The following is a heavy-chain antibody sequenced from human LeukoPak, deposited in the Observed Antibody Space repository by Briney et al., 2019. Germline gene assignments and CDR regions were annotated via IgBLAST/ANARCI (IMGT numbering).Heavy chain of an antibody. J-gene: IGHJ4*02. CDR3: VRPSSGLTRRLDY. V-gene: IGHV5-51*01. CDR1: GYSFIGYN. CDR2: IYPGDSDA. D-gene: IGHD3-22*01. Sequence: GESPKISCEVSGYSFIGYNIGWVRQMPGKGLEWLGIIYPGDSDARYSPSFQGHVTISADKSISTTYLHWSSLKASDTAIYYCVRPSSGLTRRLDYWGQGTPVTVSS.